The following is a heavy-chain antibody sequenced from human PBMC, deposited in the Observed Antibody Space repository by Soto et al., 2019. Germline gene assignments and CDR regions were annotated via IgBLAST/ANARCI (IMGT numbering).Heavy chain of an antibody. V-gene: IGHV4-59*01. CDR2: IYYSGST. J-gene: IGHJ5*02. CDR1: GGSISSYY. Sequence: QVQLQESGPGLVKPSETLSLTCTVSGGSISSYYWSWIRQPPGKGLEWIGYIYYSGSTNYNPSLKSRVTISVDTSKNQFSLKLSSVTAADTAVYCCARGGGGYNVGFDPWGQGTLVTVSS. D-gene: IGHD5-18*01. CDR3: ARGGGGYNVGFDP.